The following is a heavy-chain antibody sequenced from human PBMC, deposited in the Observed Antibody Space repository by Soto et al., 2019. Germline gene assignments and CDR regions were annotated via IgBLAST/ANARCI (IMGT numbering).Heavy chain of an antibody. CDR2: ISGSGGST. J-gene: IGHJ4*02. V-gene: IGHV3-23*01. D-gene: IGHD2-15*01. Sequence: EVQLLESGGGLVQPGGSLRLSCAASGFTFSSYAMSWVRQAPGKGLERVSGISGSGGSTYYADSVKGRFTISRDNSKNTMYLQMNSLRAEDTAVYYCAKDCYGGNCECSDYWGQGALVTVSS. CDR1: GFTFSSYA. CDR3: AKDCYGGNCECSDY.